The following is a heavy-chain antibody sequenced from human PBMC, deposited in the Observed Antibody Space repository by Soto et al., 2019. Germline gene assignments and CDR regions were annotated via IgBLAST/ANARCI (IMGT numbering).Heavy chain of an antibody. D-gene: IGHD2-15*01. J-gene: IGHJ5*02. CDR3: PKDPAGCSGGSCYP. V-gene: IGHV3-23*01. Sequence: GGSLRLSCAASGFTFSSYAMSWVRQAPGKGLEWVSAISGSGGSTYYADSVKGRFTISRDNSKNTLYLQMNSLRAEDTAVYYCPKDPAGCSGGSCYPWGQGTLVAVAS. CDR2: ISGSGGST. CDR1: GFTFSSYA.